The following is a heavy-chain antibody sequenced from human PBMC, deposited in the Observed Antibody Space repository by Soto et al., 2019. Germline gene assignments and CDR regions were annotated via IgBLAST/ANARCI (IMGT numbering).Heavy chain of an antibody. V-gene: IGHV4-31*03. J-gene: IGHJ4*02. D-gene: IGHD4-17*01. Sequence: PSETLSLTCTVSGGSISSGGYYWSWIRQHPGKGLEWIGYIYYSGSTYYNPSLKSRVTISVDTSKNQFSLKLSSVTAADTAVYYCARSRPDYGGRGFDYWGQGTLVTVSS. CDR3: ARSRPDYGGRGFDY. CDR1: GGSISSGGYY. CDR2: IYYSGST.